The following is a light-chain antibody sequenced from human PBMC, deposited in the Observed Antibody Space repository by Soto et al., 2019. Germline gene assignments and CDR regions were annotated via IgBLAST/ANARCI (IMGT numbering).Light chain of an antibody. Sequence: QSALTQPASVSGSPGQSITISCTGTSSDVGSYNLVSWYQQHPGKAPKLMIYEGSKRPSGVSNRFSGSKSGNTASLTISGLQAEDEADYYCCSYAGSSMVVFGGGTKLTVL. CDR2: EGS. J-gene: IGLJ2*01. V-gene: IGLV2-23*01. CDR1: SSDVGSYNL. CDR3: CSYAGSSMVV.